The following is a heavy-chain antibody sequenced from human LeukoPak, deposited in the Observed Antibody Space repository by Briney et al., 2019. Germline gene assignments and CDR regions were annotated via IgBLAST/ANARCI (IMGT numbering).Heavy chain of an antibody. Sequence: SGPTLVNPTQTLTLTCTFSGFSLSTSGVGVGWIRQPPGKALEWLALIYWDDDKRYSPSLKSRLTITKDTSKNQVVLTMTNMDPVDTATYYCAHATGGGELYYYYYMDVWGKGTTVTVSS. D-gene: IGHD1-14*01. CDR3: AHATGGGELYYYYYMDV. CDR2: IYWDDDK. J-gene: IGHJ6*03. CDR1: GFSLSTSGVG. V-gene: IGHV2-5*02.